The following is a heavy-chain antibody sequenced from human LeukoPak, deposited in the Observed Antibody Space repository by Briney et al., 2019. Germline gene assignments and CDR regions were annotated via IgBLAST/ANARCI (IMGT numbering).Heavy chain of an antibody. V-gene: IGHV4-59*01. CDR3: ARGALGYCSGGSCTHYYYYMDV. Sequence: PSETLSLTCTVSGGSISSYYWSWIRQPPGKGLEWIGYIYYSGSTNYNPSLKSRVTISVDTSKNQFSPKLSSVTAADTAVYYCARGALGYCSGGSCTHYYYYMDVWGKGTTVTVSS. CDR2: IYYSGST. J-gene: IGHJ6*03. CDR1: GGSISSYY. D-gene: IGHD2-15*01.